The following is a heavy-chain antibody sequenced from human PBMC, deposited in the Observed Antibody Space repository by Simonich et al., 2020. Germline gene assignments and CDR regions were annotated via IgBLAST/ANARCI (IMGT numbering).Heavy chain of an antibody. CDR3: ARDYSNYDAFDI. V-gene: IGHV3-74*01. D-gene: IGHD4-4*01. Sequence: EVQLVESGGGLVQPGGSLRLSCEASGFTFSSYWLHWVRQAPGKGRVWGSRCNSEGSSTSYADSVKGRFTISRDNAKNTLYLQMNSLRAEDTAVYYGARDYSNYDAFDIWGQGTMVTVSS. CDR1: GFTFSSYW. CDR2: CNSEGSST. J-gene: IGHJ3*02.